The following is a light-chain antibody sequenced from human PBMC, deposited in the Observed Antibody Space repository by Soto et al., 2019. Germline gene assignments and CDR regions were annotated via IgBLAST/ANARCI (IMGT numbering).Light chain of an antibody. V-gene: IGKV3-20*01. Sequence: EIVLTQSPGTLSLSPGERATLSCRASRSVSSRYLAWYQQKAGQAPRLLISGASSRATGIPDRFSGSGSGTDLTLIISRLEPEDFAMYYCHQYGYSPNTFGQGTKVEIK. J-gene: IGKJ2*01. CDR2: GAS. CDR1: RSVSSRY. CDR3: HQYGYSPNT.